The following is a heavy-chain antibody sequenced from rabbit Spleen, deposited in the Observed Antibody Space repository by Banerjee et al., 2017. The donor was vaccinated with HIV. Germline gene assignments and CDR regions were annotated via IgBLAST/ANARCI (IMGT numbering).Heavy chain of an antibody. Sequence: QSLEESGGDLVKPGASLTLTCTASGVSFSSSSYICWVRQAPGKGLEWIACIATGSSGFTYFATWAKGRFTISKTSSTTVTLQMTSLTAADTATYFCARDTGSSFSSYGMDLWGQGTLVTVS. CDR2: IATGSSGFT. CDR1: GVSFSSSSY. V-gene: IGHV1S40*01. J-gene: IGHJ6*01. D-gene: IGHD8-1*01. CDR3: ARDTGSSFSSYGMDL.